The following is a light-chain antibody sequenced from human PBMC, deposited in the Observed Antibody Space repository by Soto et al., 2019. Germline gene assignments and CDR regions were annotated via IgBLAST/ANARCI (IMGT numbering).Light chain of an antibody. Sequence: QSVLTQPPSVSGAPGQRVTISCTGSSSNIGAGYDVHWYQQLPGTAPKLLIYGNTNRPAGVPDRFSGSRSGTSASLAITGLQPEDEADYYCQSYDSSLSGHWVFGGGTKVTVL. J-gene: IGLJ3*02. CDR2: GNT. CDR3: QSYDSSLSGHWV. V-gene: IGLV1-40*01. CDR1: SSNIGAGYD.